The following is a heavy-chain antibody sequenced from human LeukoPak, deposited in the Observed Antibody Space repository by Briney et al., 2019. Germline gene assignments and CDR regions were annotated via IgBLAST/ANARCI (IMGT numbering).Heavy chain of an antibody. CDR1: GYSISSGYY. V-gene: IGHV4-38-2*02. J-gene: IGHJ5*02. D-gene: IGHD3-9*01. CDR3: ARDQYYDILTGYALGWFDP. CDR2: ICHSGST. Sequence: SETLSLTCTVSGYSISSGYYWGWIRQPPGKGLEWIGSICHSGSTYYNPSPKSRVTISVNTSKNQFSLKLSSVTAADTAVYYCARDQYYDILTGYALGWFDPWGQGTLVTVSS.